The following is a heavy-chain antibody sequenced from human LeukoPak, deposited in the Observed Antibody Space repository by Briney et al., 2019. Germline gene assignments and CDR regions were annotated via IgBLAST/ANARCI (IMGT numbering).Heavy chain of an antibody. V-gene: IGHV4-39*07. Sequence: SETLSFTCTVSGDSISRSSYYWGWIRQPPGKGLEWIGSMYYSGSTYYNPSLKSRVTISVDTSKNQFSLKLSSVTAADTAVYYCARDLLNHIVPYYYMDVWGKGTTVTVSS. CDR3: ARDLLNHIVPYYYMDV. D-gene: IGHD2-2*01. CDR1: GDSISRSSYY. J-gene: IGHJ6*03. CDR2: MYYSGST.